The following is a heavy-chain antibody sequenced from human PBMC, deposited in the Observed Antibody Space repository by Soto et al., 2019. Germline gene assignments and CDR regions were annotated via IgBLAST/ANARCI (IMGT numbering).Heavy chain of an antibody. CDR3: ARQIYDSDSGPNFQYYFDS. V-gene: IGHV5-10-1*03. CDR2: IDPSDSQT. J-gene: IGHJ4*02. Sequence: EVQLEQSGAEVKKPGESLTISCKGSGYSFAGYWITWVRQMPGKGLEWMGRIDPSDSQTYYSPSFRGHVTISAAKSITTVFLQWSSLRPSDTAMYYCARQIYDSDSGPNFQYYFDSWGQGTLVTVSS. D-gene: IGHD3-22*01. CDR1: GYSFAGYW.